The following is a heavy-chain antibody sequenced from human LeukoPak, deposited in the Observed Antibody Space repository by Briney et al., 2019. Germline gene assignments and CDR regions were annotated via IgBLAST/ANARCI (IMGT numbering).Heavy chain of an antibody. CDR1: GFTFSDYW. Sequence: GGSLRLSCSASGFTFSDYWMSWVRQAPGKGLEWVANIKQDESEKYYVDSVKGRFTISRDNAKSSLYLQMSSLRAEDTAVYYCARALDSSSSRYQAFEEWGQGTLVTVSS. V-gene: IGHV3-7*01. J-gene: IGHJ4*02. CDR3: ARALDSSSSRYQAFEE. CDR2: IKQDESEK. D-gene: IGHD2-2*01.